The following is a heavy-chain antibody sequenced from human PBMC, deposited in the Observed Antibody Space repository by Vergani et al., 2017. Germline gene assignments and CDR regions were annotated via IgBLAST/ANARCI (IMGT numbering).Heavy chain of an antibody. D-gene: IGHD2-2*01. CDR2: IRFDGSNT. CDR1: GFTFNNYG. Sequence: QVQLVESGGGVVQPGGSLRLSCAASGFTFNNYGMNWVRQAPGKGLEWVAFIRFDGSNTYYADSLKGRFTISRDNSQNSLYLQMNSLRAEDTAVYYCAKTLLTFSRASGDHYYYYGMDGWGQGTTVTVSS. CDR3: AKTLLTFSRASGDHYYYYGMDG. J-gene: IGHJ6*02. V-gene: IGHV3-30*02.